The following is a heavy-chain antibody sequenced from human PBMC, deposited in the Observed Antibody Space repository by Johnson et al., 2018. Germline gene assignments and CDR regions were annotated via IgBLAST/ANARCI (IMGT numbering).Heavy chain of an antibody. Sequence: VQLVQSGGGVVQPGGSLRLSCAASGFTFSGYGMNWVRQVPGKGLECVSGLSASGAATYYADSVKGRFIISRDNSKNTLFLQMNSLRDEDTAVYYCARVASTTYAFDIWGKGTMVTVSS. J-gene: IGHJ3*02. CDR2: LSASGAAT. D-gene: IGHD1-1*01. V-gene: IGHV3-23*04. CDR3: ARVASTTYAFDI. CDR1: GFTFSGYG.